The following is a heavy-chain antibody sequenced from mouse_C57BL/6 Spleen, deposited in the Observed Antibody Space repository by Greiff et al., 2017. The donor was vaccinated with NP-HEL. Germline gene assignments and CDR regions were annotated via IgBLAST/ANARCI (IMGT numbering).Heavy chain of an antibody. CDR2: IDPSDSYT. D-gene: IGHD1-1*01. V-gene: IGHV1-50*01. J-gene: IGHJ2*01. CDR1: GYTFTSYW. Sequence: QVQLQQPGAELVKPGASVKLSCKASGYTFTSYWMQWVKQRPGQGLEWIGEIDPSDSYTNYNQKFKGKATLTVDTSSSTAYMQLSSLTSEDSAVYYCARLTTTVVGSPFDYWGQGTTLTVSS. CDR3: ARLTTTVVGSPFDY.